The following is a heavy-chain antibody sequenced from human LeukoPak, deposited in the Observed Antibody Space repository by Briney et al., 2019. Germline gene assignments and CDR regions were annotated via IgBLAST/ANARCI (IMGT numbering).Heavy chain of an antibody. V-gene: IGHV3-21*01. CDR1: GFTFSTYN. CDR3: ARDGQLERDDFWFFDL. J-gene: IGHJ2*01. D-gene: IGHD1-1*01. CDR2: ISSSSSSSYI. Sequence: GGSLRLSCAASGFTFSTYNMNWVRQAPGKGLEWVSSISSSSSSSYISYADSVKGRFTISRANAKNSLYLQMNSLRAEDTAVYYCARDGQLERDDFWFFDLWGRGTLVTVSS.